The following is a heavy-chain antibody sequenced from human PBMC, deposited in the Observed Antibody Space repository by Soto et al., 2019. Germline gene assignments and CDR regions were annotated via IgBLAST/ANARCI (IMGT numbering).Heavy chain of an antibody. J-gene: IGHJ4*02. V-gene: IGHV4-34*01. CDR1: GGSFSGHY. CDR2: INHSGNT. Sequence: PSETLSLTCAVYGGSFSGHYWSWTRQPPGKGLEWIGEINHSGNTNQNSSLKSRVSILVDTSKNQFSLRLGSVTAADTAIYFCARTHWQPDYLEGFDFWGQGTPVTVSS. CDR3: ARTHWQPDYLEGFDF. D-gene: IGHD1-1*01.